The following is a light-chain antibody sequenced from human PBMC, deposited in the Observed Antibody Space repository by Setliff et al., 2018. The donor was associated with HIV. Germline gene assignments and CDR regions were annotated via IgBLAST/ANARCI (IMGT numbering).Light chain of an antibody. V-gene: IGLV7-46*01. CDR2: ATT. CDR3: VLSYSGAKV. Sequence: QAVVTQEHSLPGFPGEAVTLTGGASTGAVTSGHFCCWLQQKPGQVPRTLIYATTNKYSWTPARFSGSLLGGKAALTLSGALPADEAEYYCVLSYSGAKVFGTGTKGTVL. J-gene: IGLJ1*01. CDR1: TGAVTSGHF.